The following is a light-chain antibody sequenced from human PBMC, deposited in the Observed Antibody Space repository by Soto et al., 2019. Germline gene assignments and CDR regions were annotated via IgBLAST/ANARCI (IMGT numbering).Light chain of an antibody. CDR1: QSVSSY. Sequence: EIVLTQSPATLSLSPGERATLSCRASQSVSSYLAWYQQKPGQAPRLLIYGASSRATGIPDRLSGSGSGTDFTLTISRLEPEDFAVYYCQQYGSGTFGQGTKVDIK. CDR2: GAS. J-gene: IGKJ1*01. V-gene: IGKV3-20*01. CDR3: QQYGSGT.